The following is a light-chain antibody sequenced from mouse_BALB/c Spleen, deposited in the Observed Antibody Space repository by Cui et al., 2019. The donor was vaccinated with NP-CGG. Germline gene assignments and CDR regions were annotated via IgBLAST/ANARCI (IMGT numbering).Light chain of an antibody. V-gene: IGLV1*01. CDR3: ALWYSNHWV. Sequence: QAVVTQESALSTSPGETVTLTCRSSTGAVTTSSYANWVQEKSDHLFTGLIGGTNNRAPGVPARFSGSLIEDKAALTIIGAQTEDEAIYFCALWYSNHWVFGGGTKLSVL. CDR1: TGAVTTSSY. J-gene: IGLJ1*01. CDR2: GTN.